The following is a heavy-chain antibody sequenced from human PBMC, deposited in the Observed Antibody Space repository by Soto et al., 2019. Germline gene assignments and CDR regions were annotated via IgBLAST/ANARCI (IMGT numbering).Heavy chain of an antibody. V-gene: IGHV4-39*02. CDR3: ARDSGYDSLIDP. J-gene: IGHJ5*02. D-gene: IGHD5-12*01. CDR1: GGSLINSSFY. CDR2: IYYSRDT. Sequence: SETLSLTCTVSGGSLINSSFYWGWIRQPPGKGLEWIGTIYYSRDTYYTPSLKSRVTIPADTSKNQFSLNLNSVTPEDTAVYYCARDSGYDSLIDPWGQGTLVSVSS.